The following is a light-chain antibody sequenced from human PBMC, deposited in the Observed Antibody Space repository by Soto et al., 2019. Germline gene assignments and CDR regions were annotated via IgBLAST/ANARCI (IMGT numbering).Light chain of an antibody. CDR1: QDINNY. CDR2: DAS. Sequence: VQLTPSPSSLSASVGHRVTVICQASQDINNYLNWYQQKPGKAPKVLIYDASNLKPGVPPRFSGSRSGTYFTCTISSLQPEDIATYECQQYGNLPFTFGGGTKVEIK. V-gene: IGKV1-33*01. CDR3: QQYGNLPFT. J-gene: IGKJ4*01.